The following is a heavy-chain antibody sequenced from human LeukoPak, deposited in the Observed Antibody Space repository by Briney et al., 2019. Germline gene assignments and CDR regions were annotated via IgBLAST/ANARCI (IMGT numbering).Heavy chain of an antibody. D-gene: IGHD2-2*01. CDR2: ISSSSSYI. CDR1: GFTFSSYS. CDR3: ARDWDCSSATCYGALGH. J-gene: IGHJ4*01. V-gene: IGHV3-21*01. Sequence: GGSLRLSCAASGFTFSSYSMNWVRQAPGKGLEWVPSISSSSSYIYYADSVKGRFTISRDNAKNSLYLQMNSLRAEDTAVYYCARDWDCSSATCYGALGHWGQGTLVTVSS.